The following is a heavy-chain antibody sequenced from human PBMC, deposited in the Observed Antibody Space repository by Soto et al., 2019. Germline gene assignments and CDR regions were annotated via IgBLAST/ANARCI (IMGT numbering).Heavy chain of an antibody. V-gene: IGHV4-59*01. CDR1: GGSISSYY. CDR2: IYYSGRT. D-gene: IGHD3-9*01. Sequence: QVQLQESGPGLVKPSETLSLTCTVSGGSISSYYWSWIRQPPGKGLEWIGYIYYSGRTNYNPSLNTRVTTSVHTSKNHFSLKLTSVTAADTAVYYCARGGYFHHTSIDYWGQGTLVTVSS. J-gene: IGHJ4*02. CDR3: ARGGYFHHTSIDY.